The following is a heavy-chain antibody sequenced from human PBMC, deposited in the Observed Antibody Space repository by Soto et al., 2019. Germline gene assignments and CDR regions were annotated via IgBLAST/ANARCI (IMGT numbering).Heavy chain of an antibody. CDR1: GYTFTNYA. Sequence: QVQLAQSGAEEKKPGASVKVSCKASGYTFTNYAMHWVRQAPGQRLEWMGWINAGNGNTKYSQKFQGRVTITRDTAASTAYMELSSLRSEDTAVYYCSLNWGGRYFAYWGQGTLVTVSS. V-gene: IGHV1-3*05. J-gene: IGHJ4*02. D-gene: IGHD3-10*01. CDR2: INAGNGNT. CDR3: SLNWGGRYFAY.